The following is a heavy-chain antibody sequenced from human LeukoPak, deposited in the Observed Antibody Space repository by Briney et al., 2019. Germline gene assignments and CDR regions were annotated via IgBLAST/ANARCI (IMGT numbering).Heavy chain of an antibody. J-gene: IGHJ4*02. CDR3: ARLYSSSWYTFDY. D-gene: IGHD6-13*01. CDR1: GGSFNGYY. CDR2: INHSGST. V-gene: IGHV4-34*01. Sequence: SETLSLTCAVYGGSFNGYYWSWIRQPPGKGLEWIGEINHSGSTNYNPSLKSRVTISVDTSKNQFSLKLSSVTAADTAVYYCARLYSSSWYTFDYWGQGTLVTVSS.